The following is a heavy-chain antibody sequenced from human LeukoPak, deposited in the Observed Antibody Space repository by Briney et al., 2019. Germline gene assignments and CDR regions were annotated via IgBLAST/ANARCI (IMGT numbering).Heavy chain of an antibody. CDR2: IYYSGST. J-gene: IGHJ4*02. CDR1: GGSISSYY. CDR3: ARRGRSGDGYNYHFDY. D-gene: IGHD5-24*01. V-gene: IGHV4-59*08. Sequence: SETLSLTCTVSGGSISSYYWSWIRQPPGKGLEWIGYIYYSGSTNYNPSLKSRVTISVDTSKNQFSLKLSSVTAADTAVYYCARRGRSGDGYNYHFDYWGQGTLVTVSS.